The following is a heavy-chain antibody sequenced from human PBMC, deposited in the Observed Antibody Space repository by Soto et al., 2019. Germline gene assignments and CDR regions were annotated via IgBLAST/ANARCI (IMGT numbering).Heavy chain of an antibody. J-gene: IGHJ6*02. CDR3: ATPLGSITMVRGVIYYGMDV. D-gene: IGHD3-10*01. Sequence: GASVKVSCKVSGYTLTELSMHWVRQAPGKGLEWMGGFDPEDGETIYAQKFQGRVTMTEDTSTDTAYMELSSLRSEDTAVYYCATPLGSITMVRGVIYYGMDVWGQGTTVTVSS. CDR2: FDPEDGET. V-gene: IGHV1-24*01. CDR1: GYTLTELS.